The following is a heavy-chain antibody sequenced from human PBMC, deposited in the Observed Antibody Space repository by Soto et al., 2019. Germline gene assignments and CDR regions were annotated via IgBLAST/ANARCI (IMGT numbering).Heavy chain of an antibody. V-gene: IGHV1-69*08. J-gene: IGHJ4*02. D-gene: IGHD4-17*01. CDR1: GGTFSNYT. CDR3: ARDVGLGPVTVSTHVHY. CDR2: IIPILDIA. Sequence: QVQLVQSGAEVKKPGSSVKVSCKASGGTFSNYTITWVRQAPGQGLEWMGRIIPILDIANYAKKFQGRVTITADNSTSTAYMELSRLRSEDTAVYYCARDVGLGPVTVSTHVHYWGQGTLVIVSS.